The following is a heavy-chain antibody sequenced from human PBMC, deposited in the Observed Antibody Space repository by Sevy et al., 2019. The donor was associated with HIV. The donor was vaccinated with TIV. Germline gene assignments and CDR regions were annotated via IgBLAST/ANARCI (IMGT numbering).Heavy chain of an antibody. CDR3: ASQPGYRSTYYGFSLSRTFDS. J-gene: IGHJ4*02. CDR2: IYHSGNT. D-gene: IGHD6-19*01. V-gene: IGHV4-39*01. CDR1: GGSITSNNYY. Sequence: SETLSLTCSVSGGSITSNNYYWGWIRQPPGKGLEWIGSIYHSGNTYYNPSLKSRVTVSVDTSSSHFSLKVTSVAASDPAVYFCASQPGYRSTYYGFSLSRTFDSWGPGTLVTVSS.